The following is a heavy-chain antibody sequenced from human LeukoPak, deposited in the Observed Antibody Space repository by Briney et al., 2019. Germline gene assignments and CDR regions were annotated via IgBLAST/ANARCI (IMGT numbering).Heavy chain of an antibody. J-gene: IGHJ4*02. V-gene: IGHV3-11*01. D-gene: IGHD1-26*01. Sequence: GGSLRLSCAASGFTYSDYYMSWIRQAPGKGLEWVSYISSSGSTIYYADSVKGRFTISRDNAKNSLYLQMNSLRAEDTAVYYCARGSYYGLVYYYFDYWGQGTLVTVSS. CDR2: ISSSGSTI. CDR3: ARGSYYGLVYYYFDY. CDR1: GFTYSDYY.